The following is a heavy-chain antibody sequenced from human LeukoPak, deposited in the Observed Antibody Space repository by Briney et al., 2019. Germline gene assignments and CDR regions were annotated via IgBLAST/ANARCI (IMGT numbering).Heavy chain of an antibody. CDR3: AKVSGVSARPWGAFDI. Sequence: GGSLRLSCAASGFTFNNAWMSWVRQAPGKGLEWVGRIKSKTDGGTADYAAPVKGRFTISRDDSKNTLHLQMNSLRAEDTAVYYCAKVSGVSARPWGAFDIWGQGTMVTVSS. CDR2: IKSKTDGGTA. D-gene: IGHD6-6*01. CDR1: GFTFNNAW. V-gene: IGHV3-15*01. J-gene: IGHJ3*02.